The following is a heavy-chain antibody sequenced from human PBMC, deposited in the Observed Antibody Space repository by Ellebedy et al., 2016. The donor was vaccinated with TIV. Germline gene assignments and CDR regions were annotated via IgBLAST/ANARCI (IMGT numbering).Heavy chain of an antibody. CDR1: GFTFNSYG. Sequence: GGSLRLSXAASGFTFNSYGMHWVRQAPGKGLEWVAVIWYDGSNKYYADSVKGRFTISRDNSKNTLYLQMNSLRAEDTAVYYCARDGTRITMVRGKYYYGMDVWGQGTTVTVSS. CDR2: IWYDGSNK. CDR3: ARDGTRITMVRGKYYYGMDV. V-gene: IGHV3-33*08. D-gene: IGHD3-10*01. J-gene: IGHJ6*02.